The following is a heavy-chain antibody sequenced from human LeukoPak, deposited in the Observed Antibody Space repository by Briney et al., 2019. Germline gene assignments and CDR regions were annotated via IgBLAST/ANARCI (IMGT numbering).Heavy chain of an antibody. Sequence: SVKVSCKASGGTFSSYAISWVRQAPGQGLEWMGRIIPILGIANYAQKFQGRDTITADKSTSTAYMELSSLRSEDTAVYYCARGKLRRDGYNDFDYWGQGTLVTVSS. V-gene: IGHV1-69*04. J-gene: IGHJ4*02. CDR1: GGTFSSYA. D-gene: IGHD5-24*01. CDR2: IIPILGIA. CDR3: ARGKLRRDGYNDFDY.